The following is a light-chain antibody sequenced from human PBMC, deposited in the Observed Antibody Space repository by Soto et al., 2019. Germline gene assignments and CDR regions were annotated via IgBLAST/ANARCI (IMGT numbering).Light chain of an antibody. Sequence: EIVLTQSPATLSVSPGERATLSCRASQSVSSSLAWYQQRPGQPPRLLIYDASTRAIGVPARFSGSGSGTEFTLTISRLQSEDFAVYYCQHYSNWPLFGPGTKVDVK. CDR1: QSVSSS. J-gene: IGKJ3*01. CDR3: QHYSNWPL. CDR2: DAS. V-gene: IGKV3-15*01.